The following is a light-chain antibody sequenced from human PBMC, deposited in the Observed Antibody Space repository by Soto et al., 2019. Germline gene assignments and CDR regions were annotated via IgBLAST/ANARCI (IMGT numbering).Light chain of an antibody. J-gene: IGLJ3*02. CDR2: EVS. CDR1: SSDVGGYNY. Sequence: QSVLTQPASVSGSPGQSVTISCTGTSSDVGGYNYVSWYQHHPGKAPKLIIYEVSNRPSGISNRFSGSKSGNTASLTISGLQAEDEADYYCSSYTSGSTLGFGGGTKVTVL. CDR3: SSYTSGSTLG. V-gene: IGLV2-14*01.